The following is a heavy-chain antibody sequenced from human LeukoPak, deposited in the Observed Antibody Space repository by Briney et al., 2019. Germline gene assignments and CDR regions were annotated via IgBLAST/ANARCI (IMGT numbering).Heavy chain of an antibody. CDR1: GYTFTSYY. CDR2: INPNSGGT. CDR3: ARNYEFWSFDY. J-gene: IGHJ4*02. D-gene: IGHD3-3*01. Sequence: EASVKVSCKASGYTFTSYYMHWVRQAPGQGLEWMGWINPNSGGTNYAQKFQGRVTLTRDTSISTAYMEVNRLRSDDTALYYCARNYEFWSFDYWGQGTLVIVSS. V-gene: IGHV1-2*02.